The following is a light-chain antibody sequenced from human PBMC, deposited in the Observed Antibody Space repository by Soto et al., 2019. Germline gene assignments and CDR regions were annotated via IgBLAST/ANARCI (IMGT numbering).Light chain of an antibody. V-gene: IGKV3-11*01. CDR1: QSVSSY. J-gene: IGKJ2*01. CDR2: DAS. Sequence: EMVLTQSPATLSLSPGERATLSCRARQSVSSYLAWYQQKPGQAPRLLIYDASNRATCIPARFSGSGSGTDFTLPISSLEPEDFAVFYCQQRSNWPPYTFGPGTKLEIK. CDR3: QQRSNWPPYT.